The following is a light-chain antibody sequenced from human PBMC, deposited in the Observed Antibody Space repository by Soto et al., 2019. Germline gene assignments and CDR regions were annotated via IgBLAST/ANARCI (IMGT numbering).Light chain of an antibody. J-gene: IGKJ1*01. Sequence: EIVLTQSPGTLALSAGDGATLSCRASQTLRSGYLAWYQHKPGQPPRLLIYDVSSRTPGTPDRFSGSGSGTDFALTISRLEPEDFALYYCQQRNSWPPITFGQGTNVDIK. CDR2: DVS. CDR1: QTLRSGY. V-gene: IGKV3D-20*02. CDR3: QQRNSWPPIT.